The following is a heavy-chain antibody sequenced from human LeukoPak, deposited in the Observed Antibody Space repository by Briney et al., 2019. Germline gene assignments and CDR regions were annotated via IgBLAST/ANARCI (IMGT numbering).Heavy chain of an antibody. CDR3: AKVEDDFHYYYGMDV. J-gene: IGHJ6*02. V-gene: IGHV3-23*01. Sequence: GGSLRLSCAASGLTFSSYAMSWVRQAPGKGLEWVSAISGSGGSTYYADSVKGRFTISRDNSKNTLYLQMNSLRAEDTAVYYCAKVEDDFHYYYGMDVWGQGTTVTVSS. D-gene: IGHD3-3*01. CDR1: GLTFSSYA. CDR2: ISGSGGST.